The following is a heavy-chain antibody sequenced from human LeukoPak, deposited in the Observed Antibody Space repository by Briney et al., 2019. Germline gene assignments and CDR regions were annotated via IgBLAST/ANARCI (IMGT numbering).Heavy chain of an antibody. Sequence: PGGSLRLSCAASGFTFSSYSMNWVRQAPGKGLEWVSYISSSGSTIYYADSVKGRFTISRDNAKNSLYLQMNSLRAEDTAVYYCARHKQWLQESEIDYWGQGTLVTVSS. V-gene: IGHV3-48*04. CDR3: ARHKQWLQESEIDY. CDR1: GFTFSSYS. J-gene: IGHJ4*02. CDR2: ISSSGSTI. D-gene: IGHD5-24*01.